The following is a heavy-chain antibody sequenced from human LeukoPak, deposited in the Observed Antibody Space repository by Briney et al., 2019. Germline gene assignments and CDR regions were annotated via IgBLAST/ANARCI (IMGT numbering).Heavy chain of an antibody. D-gene: IGHD3-22*01. J-gene: IGHJ4*02. CDR1: GYTFTGYY. CDR2: INPNSGGT. V-gene: IGHV1-2*02. CDR3: ARDFDYYDSSGYYSGGGDY. Sequence: ASVKVSCKASGYTFTGYYMHWVRQAPGQGLEWMGWINPNSGGTNYAQKFQGRVTMTRDTSISTAYMELSRLRSDDTAVYYCARDFDYYDSSGYYSGGGDYWGQGTLVTVSS.